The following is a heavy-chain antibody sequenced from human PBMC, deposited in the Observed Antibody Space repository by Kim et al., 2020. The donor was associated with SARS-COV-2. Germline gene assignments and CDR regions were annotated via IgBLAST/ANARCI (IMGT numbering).Heavy chain of an antibody. CDR2: GGK. V-gene: IGHV1-2*05. CDR3: ARDYAGSPDY. D-gene: IGHD3-10*01. J-gene: IGHJ4*02. Sequence: GGKNYAQKFQGRVSMTRDTSISTAYMELSSLGSDDTVVYYCARDYAGSPDYWGQGTLVTVSS.